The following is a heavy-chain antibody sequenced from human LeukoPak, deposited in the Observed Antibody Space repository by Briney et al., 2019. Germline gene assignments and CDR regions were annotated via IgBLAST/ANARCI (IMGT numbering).Heavy chain of an antibody. V-gene: IGHV3-20*01. Sequence: GGSLRLSCAASGFIFDDYGMSWVRHPPGKGLEWVSGINWNGANTGYADSVKGRFTISRDNAKNTLYLQMNSLRAEDTAVYHCARVDYGDYVAAVDIWGQGTMVTVFS. CDR1: GFIFDDYG. D-gene: IGHD4-17*01. CDR2: INWNGANT. CDR3: ARVDYGDYVAAVDI. J-gene: IGHJ3*02.